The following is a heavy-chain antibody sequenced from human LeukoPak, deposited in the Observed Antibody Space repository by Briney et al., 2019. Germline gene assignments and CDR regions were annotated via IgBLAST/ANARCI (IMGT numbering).Heavy chain of an antibody. V-gene: IGHV3-21*01. CDR3: ARSSPHCSSTSCYNDAFDI. D-gene: IGHD2-2*02. J-gene: IGHJ3*02. Sequence: GGSLRLSCAASGFTFNSYSMNWVRQAPGKGLEWVSSISSSSSYIYYADSVKGRFTISRDNAKNSLYLQMNSLRAEDTAVYYCARSSPHCSSTSCYNDAFDIWGQGTMVTVSS. CDR1: GFTFNSYS. CDR2: ISSSSSYI.